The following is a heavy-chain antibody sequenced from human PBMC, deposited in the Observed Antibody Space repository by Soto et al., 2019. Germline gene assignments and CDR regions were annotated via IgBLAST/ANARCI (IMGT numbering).Heavy chain of an antibody. J-gene: IGHJ4*02. D-gene: IGHD6-6*01. Sequence: SETLSLTCAVYGGSFIGYYWSWIRQPPGKGLEWIGEINHSGSTNYNPSLKSRVTISVDTSKNQFSLKLSSVTAADTAVYYCARGRRIAARYYFDYWGQGTLVTVSS. V-gene: IGHV4-34*01. CDR3: ARGRRIAARYYFDY. CDR1: GGSFIGYY. CDR2: INHSGST.